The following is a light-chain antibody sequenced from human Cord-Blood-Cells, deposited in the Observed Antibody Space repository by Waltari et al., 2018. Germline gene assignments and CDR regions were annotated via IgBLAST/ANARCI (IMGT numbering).Light chain of an antibody. CDR2: GAS. J-gene: IGKJ2*01. CDR3: QQYNNWPPYT. V-gene: IGKV3-15*01. CDR1: QRVSSN. Sequence: EIVMTQSPATLSVSPGERATLSCRASQRVSSNLAWYQQKPGQAPRLLIYGASTRATGIPARFSGSVSGTEFTLTISSLQSEDFAVYYCQQYNNWPPYTFGQGTKLEIK.